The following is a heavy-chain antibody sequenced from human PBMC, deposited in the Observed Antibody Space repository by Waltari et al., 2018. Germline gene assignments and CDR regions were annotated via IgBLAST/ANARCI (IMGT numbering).Heavy chain of an antibody. V-gene: IGHV3-30*02. Sequence: QVQLVESGGGVVQPGGSLRLSCAASGFTFSSYGMHWVRQAPGKGLEWVAVIRYDGSNKYYADSVKGRFTISRDNSKNTLYLQMNSLRAEDTAVYYCAKVMCSGGSCSIDYWGQGTLVTVSS. J-gene: IGHJ4*02. D-gene: IGHD2-15*01. CDR2: IRYDGSNK. CDR1: GFTFSSYG. CDR3: AKVMCSGGSCSIDY.